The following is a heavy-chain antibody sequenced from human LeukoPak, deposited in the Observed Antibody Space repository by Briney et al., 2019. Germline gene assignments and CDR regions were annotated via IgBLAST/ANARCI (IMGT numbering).Heavy chain of an antibody. CDR3: ARVAGSTSR. Sequence: GGSLRLSCAASGFTVSSNYMSWVRQAPGKGLEWVSSISSSSSYIYYADSVKGRFTISRDNAKNSLYLQMNSLRAEDTAVYYCARVAGSTSRWGQGTLVTVSS. D-gene: IGHD2-2*01. CDR1: GFTVSSNY. V-gene: IGHV3-21*01. CDR2: ISSSSSYI. J-gene: IGHJ4*02.